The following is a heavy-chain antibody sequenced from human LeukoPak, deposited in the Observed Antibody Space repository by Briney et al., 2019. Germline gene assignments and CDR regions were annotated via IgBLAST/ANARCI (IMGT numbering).Heavy chain of an antibody. V-gene: IGHV3-48*01. D-gene: IGHD1-26*01. CDR2: ISSNSNSI. J-gene: IGHJ3*02. CDR3: AKSDSGSYMRDAFDI. Sequence: PGGSLRLSCKASGFTFSKMNWVRQAPGQGLEWLSYISSNSNSIYYADSVKGRFTISRDNSKNTLYLQMNSLRAEDTAVYYCAKSDSGSYMRDAFDIWGQGTMVTVSS. CDR1: GFTFSK.